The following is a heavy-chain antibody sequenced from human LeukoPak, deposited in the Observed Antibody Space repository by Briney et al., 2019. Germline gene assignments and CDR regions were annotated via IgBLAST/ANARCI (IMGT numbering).Heavy chain of an antibody. CDR2: NYYSGST. CDR3: ARDGDYYDSSGYFGMDV. CDR1: GGSISSGGYY. Sequence: SETLSLTCTVSGGSISSGGYYWSWIRQHPGKGLEWIGYNYYSGSTYYNPSLKSRVTISVDTSKNQFSLKLSSVTAADTAVYYCARDGDYYDSSGYFGMDVWGQGTTVTVSS. J-gene: IGHJ6*02. D-gene: IGHD3-22*01. V-gene: IGHV4-31*03.